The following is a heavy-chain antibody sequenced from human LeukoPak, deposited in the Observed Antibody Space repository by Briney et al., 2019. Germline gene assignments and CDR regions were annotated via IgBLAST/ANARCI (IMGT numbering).Heavy chain of an antibody. D-gene: IGHD2-15*01. CDR1: GFTFSSYW. Sequence: GGSLRLSCAASGFTFSSYWMHWVRQAPGKGLVWVSRINTDGSSTSYADSVKGRFTISRDNAKNTLYLQMNSLRAEDTAVYYCARAFLYCSGGSCYSFDYWGQGTLVTVSS. J-gene: IGHJ4*02. CDR2: INTDGSST. CDR3: ARAFLYCSGGSCYSFDY. V-gene: IGHV3-74*01.